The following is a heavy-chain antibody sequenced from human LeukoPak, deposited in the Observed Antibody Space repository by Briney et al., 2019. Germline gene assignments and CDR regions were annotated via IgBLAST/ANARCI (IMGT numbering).Heavy chain of an antibody. CDR1: GYTFTGYY. CDR3: ARGLKRPRPFLTGYFIPTIPLQIFDY. CDR2: MNPNSGNT. D-gene: IGHD3-9*01. J-gene: IGHJ4*02. Sequence: GASVKVSCKASGYTFTGYYMHWVRQATGQGLEWMGWMNPNSGNTGYAQKFQGRVTMTRNTSISTAYMELSSLRSEDTAVYYCARGLKRPRPFLTGYFIPTIPLQIFDYWGQGTLVTVSS. V-gene: IGHV1-8*02.